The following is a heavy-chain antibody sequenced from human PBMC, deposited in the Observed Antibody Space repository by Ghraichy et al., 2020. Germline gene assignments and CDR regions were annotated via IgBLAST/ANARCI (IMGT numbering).Heavy chain of an antibody. CDR2: ISWDGGST. CDR1: GFTFDGYT. CDR3: VSYGLDY. D-gene: IGHD3-16*01. V-gene: IGHV3-43*01. Sequence: GGSLRLSCAASGFTFDGYTMHWVRQAPGKGLEWVSLISWDGGSTYYADSVKGRFTISRDNSKNSLYLQMNSLRTEDTALYYCVSYGLDYWGQGTLVTVSS. J-gene: IGHJ4*02.